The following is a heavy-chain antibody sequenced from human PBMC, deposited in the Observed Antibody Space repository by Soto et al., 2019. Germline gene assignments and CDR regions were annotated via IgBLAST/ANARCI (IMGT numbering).Heavy chain of an antibody. Sequence: QVQLQESGPGLVWPSETLSLTCTVSGGSISTNIYYWGWIRQPPGKGLEWIGSIYYTGNTFYNPSLKSRVTLSVDTSENQFSLRLSSVTAADTAVYYCARHSHEDHGAPNWFDPWGQGTLVTVSS. V-gene: IGHV4-39*01. CDR1: GGSISTNIYY. J-gene: IGHJ5*02. CDR3: ARHSHEDHGAPNWFDP. CDR2: IYYTGNT. D-gene: IGHD4-17*01.